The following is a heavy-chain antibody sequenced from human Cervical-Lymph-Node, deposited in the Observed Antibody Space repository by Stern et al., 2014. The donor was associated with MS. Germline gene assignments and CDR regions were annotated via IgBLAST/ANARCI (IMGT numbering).Heavy chain of an antibody. J-gene: IGHJ5*02. Sequence: QAQLQESGPGLVKPSQTLSLTCTVSGDSINSGGHYWSWIRQRPGKGLEWIGYIYNSGATFYSPSLKGRVTISLDTSKNQFSLTLSSVTAADTAIYYCASRWSGTYYGQNWFDPWGQGILVTVSS. CDR3: ASRWSGTYYGQNWFDP. CDR1: GDSINSGGHY. CDR2: IYNSGAT. D-gene: IGHD1-26*01. V-gene: IGHV4-31*03.